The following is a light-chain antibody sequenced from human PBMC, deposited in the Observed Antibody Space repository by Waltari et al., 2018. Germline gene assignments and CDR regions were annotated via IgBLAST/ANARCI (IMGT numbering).Light chain of an antibody. J-gene: IGKJ2*01. CDR3: QHYDGWPPSYT. Sequence: DIVMTQSPATLSVSPGERVTLSGRASQSISSNLAWYQQGPGQAPKLLIYGAYNRATGIPARFSGSGSGTEFTLTISSLQSGDFAVYFCQHYDGWPPSYTFGQGTKLEIK. V-gene: IGKV3-15*01. CDR1: QSISSN. CDR2: GAY.